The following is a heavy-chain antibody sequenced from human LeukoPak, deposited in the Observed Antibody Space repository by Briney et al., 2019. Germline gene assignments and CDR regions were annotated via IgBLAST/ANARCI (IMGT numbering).Heavy chain of an antibody. D-gene: IGHD4-17*01. V-gene: IGHV3-7*01. Sequence: GGSLRLSCAASGFTFTRYWMSWVRQAPGKGLEWVANIKQDGSEKYYVDSVKGRFTISRDNAKNSLYLQMNSLRAEDTAVYYCASANHDYGEVLYYYYYYRDVWGKGTRVTVP. J-gene: IGHJ6*03. CDR1: GFTFTRYW. CDR3: ASANHDYGEVLYYYYYYRDV. CDR2: IKQDGSEK.